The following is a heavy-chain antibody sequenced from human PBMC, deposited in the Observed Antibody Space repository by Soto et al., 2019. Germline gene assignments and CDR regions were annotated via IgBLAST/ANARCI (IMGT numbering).Heavy chain of an antibody. D-gene: IGHD2-21*02. CDR2: IWYDGSNK. V-gene: IGHV3-33*01. CDR1: GFTFSSYG. Sequence: QVQLVESGGGVVQPGRSLRLSCAASGFTFSSYGMHWVRQAPGKGLEWVAVIWYDGSNKYYADSVKGRFTISGDNSKNTLYLQMNSLRAEDTAVYYCARDLFEAYCGGDCFDWGQGTLVTVSS. CDR3: ARDLFEAYCGGDCFD. J-gene: IGHJ4*02.